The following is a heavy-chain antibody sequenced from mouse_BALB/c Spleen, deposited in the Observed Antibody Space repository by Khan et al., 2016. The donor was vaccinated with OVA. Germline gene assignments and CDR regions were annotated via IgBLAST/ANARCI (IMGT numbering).Heavy chain of an antibody. CDR1: GYTFTDFY. J-gene: IGHJ3*01. Sequence: QVQLQQSGTELARPGASVNLSCKASGYTFTDFYINWVKQRSGQGLEWIGEIYPGSGDTYYNEKFKGKATLTADKSSSTAYMQLSSLTSEASAVYVCARRNYFGYTFAYWGQGTLVTVSA. CDR2: IYPGSGDT. V-gene: IGHV1-77*01. CDR3: ARRNYFGYTFAY. D-gene: IGHD1-2*01.